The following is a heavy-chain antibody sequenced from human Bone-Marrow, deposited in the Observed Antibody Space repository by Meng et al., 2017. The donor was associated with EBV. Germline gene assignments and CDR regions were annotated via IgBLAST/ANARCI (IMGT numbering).Heavy chain of an antibody. J-gene: IGHJ4*02. D-gene: IGHD3-10*01. CDR1: RGPFSSDA. V-gene: IGHV1-69*01. Sequence: QVSVVQSGAEVTKAGSSVKVSGKTSRGPFSSDAISWVRQAPGQGLEWIGGLIPMSGAPNYAQTFQGRVTITADASTSTHYMDLRNLRSEDTAMYYCASESGRGYTPDYWGQGTLVTVSS. CDR3: ASESGRGYTPDY. CDR2: LIPMSGAP.